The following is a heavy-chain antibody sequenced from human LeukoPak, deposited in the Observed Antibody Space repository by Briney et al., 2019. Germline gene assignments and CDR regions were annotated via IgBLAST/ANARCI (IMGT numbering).Heavy chain of an antibody. V-gene: IGHV3-48*03. D-gene: IGHD6-19*01. Sequence: GGSLRLSCAASGFTFSYYEMNWVRQAPGKGLEWVSYISSGGTTINYADSVKGRFTISRDNAKNSLYLQMNSLRAEDTAVYYCAIDGDIAVPTTPYYFDYWGQGTVVTVSS. CDR2: ISSGGTTI. CDR3: AIDGDIAVPTTPYYFDY. CDR1: GFTFSYYE. J-gene: IGHJ4*02.